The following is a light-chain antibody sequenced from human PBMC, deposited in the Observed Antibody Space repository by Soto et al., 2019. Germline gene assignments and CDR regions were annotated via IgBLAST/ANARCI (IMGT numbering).Light chain of an antibody. CDR1: QSVSSSY. CDR2: GAS. J-gene: IGKJ2*01. CDR3: QQYGSSPT. V-gene: IGKV3-20*01. Sequence: IVLTQSPGTLSLSPGERATLSCRASQSVSSSYLAWYQQKPGQAPSLLIYGASSRATGTPERFGGSGSGTVFTPTISRLQPDDFAVYYCQQYGSSPTFGQGTKLEIK.